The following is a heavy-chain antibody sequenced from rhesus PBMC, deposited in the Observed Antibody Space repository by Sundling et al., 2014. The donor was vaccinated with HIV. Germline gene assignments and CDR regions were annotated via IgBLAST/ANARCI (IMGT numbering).Heavy chain of an antibody. D-gene: IGHD3-28*01. CDR1: GFTFSDYY. J-gene: IGHJ6*01. CDR2: ISNGGGTT. V-gene: IGHV3-178*01. Sequence: EVQLVESGGGLAKPGGSLRLSCAASGFTFSDYYMDWVRQAPGKGLEWVSRISNGGGTTWYADSVKGRFTISRENARNTLYLQMDSLRTEDTAVYYCARDMDYYDNDYDDGLDSWGQGVVVTVSS. CDR3: ARDMDYYDNDYDDGLDS.